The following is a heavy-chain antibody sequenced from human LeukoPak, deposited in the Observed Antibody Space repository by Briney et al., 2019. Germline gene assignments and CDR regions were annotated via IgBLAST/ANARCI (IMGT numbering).Heavy chain of an antibody. Sequence: ASVKVSCKASGYTFTGYYMHWVRQAPGQGLEWMGWINPNSGGTNYAQKFQGRVTMTRDTYINTAYMELSRLRSDDTAVYYCARTYYFDSSAFNCDYWGQGTLVTVSS. V-gene: IGHV1-2*02. D-gene: IGHD3-22*01. J-gene: IGHJ4*02. CDR3: ARTYYFDSSAFNCDY. CDR1: GYTFTGYY. CDR2: INPNSGGT.